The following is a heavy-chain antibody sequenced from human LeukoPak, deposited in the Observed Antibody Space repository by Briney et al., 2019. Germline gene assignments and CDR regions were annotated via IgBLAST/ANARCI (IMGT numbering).Heavy chain of an antibody. V-gene: IGHV1-18*01. D-gene: IGHD7-27*01. CDR1: GYTFTSYG. Sequence: ASVKVSCKASGYTFTSYGISWVRQAPGQGLEWMGWISAYNGNTNYAQKLQGRVTMTTDTSTSTAYMELRSLRSDDTAVYYCARVRDNWGSWYFDLWGRGILVTVSS. J-gene: IGHJ2*01. CDR3: ARVRDNWGSWYFDL. CDR2: ISAYNGNT.